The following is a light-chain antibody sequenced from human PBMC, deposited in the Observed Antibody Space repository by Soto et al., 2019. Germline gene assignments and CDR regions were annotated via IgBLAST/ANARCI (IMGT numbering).Light chain of an antibody. CDR2: AAS. CDR1: QDISDY. J-gene: IGKJ1*01. CDR3: QNYNGPPRT. Sequence: DIQMTPSPSSLSASVGDRVTITCRASQDISDYLAWYQQKPGQVPKLLISAASTLQSGVPSRFRGSASGTDSTLTITGLQPDDFATYYCQNYNGPPRTFGQGTKVDIK. V-gene: IGKV1-27*01.